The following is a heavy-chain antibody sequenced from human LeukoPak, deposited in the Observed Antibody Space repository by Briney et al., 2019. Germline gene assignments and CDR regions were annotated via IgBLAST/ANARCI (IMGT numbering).Heavy chain of an antibody. D-gene: IGHD1-26*01. Sequence: VSCKXXGYTFXSYDINWVRQATGQGLEWMGWMNPNSGNTGYAQKFQGRVTMTRNTSISTAYMELSSLRSEDTAVYYCARAGAADAFDIWGQGTMVTVSS. CDR2: MNPNSGNT. V-gene: IGHV1-8*01. CDR3: ARAGAADAFDI. J-gene: IGHJ3*02. CDR1: GYTFXSYD.